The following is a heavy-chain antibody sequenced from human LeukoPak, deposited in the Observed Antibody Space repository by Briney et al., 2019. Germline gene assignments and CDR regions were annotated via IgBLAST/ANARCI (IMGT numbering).Heavy chain of an antibody. D-gene: IGHD1-26*01. CDR2: VTSSGGST. CDR1: GFTFSSYG. Sequence: GGSLRLSCAASGFTFSSYGMHWVRQAPGKGLEWVSTVTSSGGSTYYADSVKGRFTNSRDNSKNTLYLQMKSLRAEDTAVYYCAKTMGAIDHDYWGQGTLVTVSS. J-gene: IGHJ4*02. CDR3: AKTMGAIDHDY. V-gene: IGHV3-23*01.